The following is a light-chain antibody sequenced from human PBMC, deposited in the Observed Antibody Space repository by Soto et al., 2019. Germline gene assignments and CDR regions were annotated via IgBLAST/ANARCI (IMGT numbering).Light chain of an antibody. Sequence: QSVLTQPASMSGSPGQSITISCTGTSSDVGCYNFVSWYQQHPDKAPKLMLYEVTNRTSGVSDRFSGSKSGNTAALTISGLQTEDEADYYCSSYTSRDTRVFGTGTKLAV. V-gene: IGLV2-14*01. J-gene: IGLJ1*01. CDR2: EVT. CDR3: SSYTSRDTRV. CDR1: SSDVGCYNF.